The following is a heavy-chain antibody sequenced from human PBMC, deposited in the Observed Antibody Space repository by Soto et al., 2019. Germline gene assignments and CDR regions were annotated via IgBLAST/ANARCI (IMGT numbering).Heavy chain of an antibody. CDR3: ARENTNFDY. Sequence: GASEXISCEGCGCYFTYYRIGWVRQMPGKGLEWMGIVYPDDSDTRYSPAFQGQVTISADKSISTAYLQWSSLKASDTAMYYCARENTNFDYWGQGTLVTVSS. D-gene: IGHD1-1*01. J-gene: IGHJ4*02. V-gene: IGHV5-51*01. CDR1: GCYFTYYR. CDR2: VYPDDSDT.